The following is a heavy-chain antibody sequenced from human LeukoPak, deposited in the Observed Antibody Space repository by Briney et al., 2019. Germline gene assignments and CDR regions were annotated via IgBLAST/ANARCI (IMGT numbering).Heavy chain of an antibody. Sequence: GGSLRLSCAASGFTFSRHWMHWVRQSPGKGLEWVSSISRSSSYIYYADSVKGRFTISRDNAKNSLFLQMNSLRAEDTAVYYCARGVDCSGGSCYSGDYWGQGALVTVSS. D-gene: IGHD2-15*01. J-gene: IGHJ4*02. CDR3: ARGVDCSGGSCYSGDY. CDR2: ISRSSSYI. V-gene: IGHV3-21*01. CDR1: GFTFSRHW.